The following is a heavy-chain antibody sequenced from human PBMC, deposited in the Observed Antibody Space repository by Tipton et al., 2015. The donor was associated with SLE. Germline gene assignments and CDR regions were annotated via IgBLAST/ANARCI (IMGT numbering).Heavy chain of an antibody. D-gene: IGHD3-3*01. CDR1: GGSISSGSYY. CDR2: IYTSGST. V-gene: IGHV4-61*02. J-gene: IGHJ6*02. Sequence: TLSLTCTVSGGSISSGSYYWSWIRQPAGKGLEWIGRIYTSGSTNYNPSLKSPLTISVDTSKIQFSLKLTSVTAADTAVYYCARGRLLGWLTTYCFYDGMHVGGQGTAV. CDR3: ARGRLLGWLTTYCFYDGMHV.